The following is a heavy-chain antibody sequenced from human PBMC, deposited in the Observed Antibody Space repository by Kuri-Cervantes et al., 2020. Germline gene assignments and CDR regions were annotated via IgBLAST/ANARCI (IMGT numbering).Heavy chain of an antibody. V-gene: IGHV1-69*13. Sequence: SVKVSCKASGYTFSNYGITWMRQAPGQGLEWMGGIIPIFGTANYAQKFQGRVTITADESTSTAYMELSSLRSEDTAVYYCARSDYGDSIDYWGQGTLVTVSS. D-gene: IGHD4-17*01. CDR1: GYTFSNYG. J-gene: IGHJ4*02. CDR2: IIPIFGTA. CDR3: ARSDYGDSIDY.